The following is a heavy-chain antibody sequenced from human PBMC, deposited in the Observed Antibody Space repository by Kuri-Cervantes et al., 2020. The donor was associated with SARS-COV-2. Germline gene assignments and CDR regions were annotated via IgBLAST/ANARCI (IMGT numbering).Heavy chain of an antibody. J-gene: IGHJ4*02. V-gene: IGHV4-59*12. Sequence: GSLRLSCTVSGGSISSDYWSWIRQPPGKGLEWIGFINYSGSSNYNPSLKSRVSISVDTSENQFSLRLSSVTAADTAVYYCARLGSGWPGIDFWGQGTLVTVSS. CDR1: GGSISSDY. CDR2: INYSGSS. D-gene: IGHD6-19*01. CDR3: ARLGSGWPGIDF.